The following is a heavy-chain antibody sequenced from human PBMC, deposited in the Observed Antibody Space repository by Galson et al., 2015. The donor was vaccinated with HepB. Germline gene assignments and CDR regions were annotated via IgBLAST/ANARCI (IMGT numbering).Heavy chain of an antibody. CDR3: AADSSPYYFDSSGNFGYFDL. V-gene: IGHV1-58*02. CDR2: IVVGSGNT. CDR1: GFIFTGSA. D-gene: IGHD3-22*01. J-gene: IGHJ2*01. Sequence: SVKVSCKASGFIFTGSAMQWVRQARGQRLEWIGWIVVGSGNTNYARKFQERVTITRDMSTNTAYMELSSLRSEDTAVYYCAADSSPYYFDSSGNFGYFDLWGRGTLVTVSS.